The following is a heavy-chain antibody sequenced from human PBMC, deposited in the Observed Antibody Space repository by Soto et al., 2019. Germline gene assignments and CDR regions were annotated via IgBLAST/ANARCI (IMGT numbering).Heavy chain of an antibody. CDR3: VRVVVVPAAMFRAFDI. CDR2: ISGSGGST. CDR1: GFTFSSYA. J-gene: IGHJ3*02. D-gene: IGHD2-2*01. V-gene: IGHV3-23*01. Sequence: GGSLRLSCAASGFTFSSYAMSWVRQAPGKGLEWVSAISGSGGSTYYADSVKGRFTISRDNSKKTLYLQMNSLRAEETAVYYCVRVVVVPAAMFRAFDIWGQGTMVTVSS.